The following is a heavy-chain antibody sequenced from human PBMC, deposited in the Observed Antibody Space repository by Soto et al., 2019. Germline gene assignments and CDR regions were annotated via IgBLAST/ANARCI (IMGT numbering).Heavy chain of an antibody. CDR3: ASVRGYSGYDTYYYFDS. CDR1: GGSIGRNGYY. D-gene: IGHD5-12*01. CDR2: IYYSGNT. J-gene: IGHJ4*02. Sequence: QVQLQESGPGLVKPSQTLSLTCTVSGGSIGRNGYYWSWIRQDPGKGLEWIGYIYYSGNTYYNPSLKSRVTMSVDTSKKQFSLKLSSVTAADTAVYYCASVRGYSGYDTYYYFDSWGQGTLVTVSS. V-gene: IGHV4-31*03.